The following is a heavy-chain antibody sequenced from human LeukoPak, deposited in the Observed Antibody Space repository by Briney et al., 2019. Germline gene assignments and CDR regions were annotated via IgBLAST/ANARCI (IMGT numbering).Heavy chain of an antibody. CDR3: ANGAARITIFTF. V-gene: IGHV3-23*01. CDR2: LSGSGGST. D-gene: IGHD3-9*01. CDR1: GFTFSSYA. J-gene: IGHJ3*01. Sequence: GGSLRLSCAASGFTFSSYAMRWVRQAPGKGLVWVSALSGSGGSTYYTDSVKGRFTISRDNSKNTLDLQMNSLRAEDTAVYYCANGAARITIFTFWGQGTMVTVSS.